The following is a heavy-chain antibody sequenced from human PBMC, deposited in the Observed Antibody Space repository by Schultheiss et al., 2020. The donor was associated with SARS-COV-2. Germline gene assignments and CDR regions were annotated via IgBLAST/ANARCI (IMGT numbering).Heavy chain of an antibody. D-gene: IGHD6-6*01. CDR1: GFTVSSNY. Sequence: GESLKISCAASGFTVSSNYMSWVRQAPGKGLEWVSVIYSCGSTYYADSVKGRFTISRDNSKNTLYLQMNSLRAEDTAVYYCAREAQQLAYFDYWGQGTLVTVSS. J-gene: IGHJ4*02. CDR2: IYSCGST. CDR3: AREAQQLAYFDY. V-gene: IGHV3-66*03.